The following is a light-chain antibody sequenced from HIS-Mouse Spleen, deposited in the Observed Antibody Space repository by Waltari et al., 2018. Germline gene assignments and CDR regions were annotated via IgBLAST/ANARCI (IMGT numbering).Light chain of an antibody. Sequence: SSELTQHPAVSVALGQTVRITCQGDSLRSYHASWYQQKPGQAPVLVIYGKNNRPSGIPDRFSGSSSGNTASLTITGAQAEDEADYYCNSRDSSGNHVVFGGGTKLTVL. CDR2: GKN. V-gene: IGLV3-19*01. J-gene: IGLJ2*01. CDR1: SLRSYH. CDR3: NSRDSSGNHVV.